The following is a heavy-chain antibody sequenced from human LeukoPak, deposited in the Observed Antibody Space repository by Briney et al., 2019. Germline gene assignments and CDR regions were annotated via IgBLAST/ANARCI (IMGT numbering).Heavy chain of an antibody. J-gene: IGHJ4*02. V-gene: IGHV3-30*02. CDR3: AKGDKPGY. CDR2: IRYDESNK. D-gene: IGHD1-14*01. CDR1: GFTFSSYG. Sequence: PGGSLRLSCVTSGFTFSSYGMHWVRQAPGKGLEWVAFIRYDESNKYYADSVKGRLTISRDSSKNTLYLQMNSLRAEDTAVYYCAKGDKPGYWGQGTLITVSS.